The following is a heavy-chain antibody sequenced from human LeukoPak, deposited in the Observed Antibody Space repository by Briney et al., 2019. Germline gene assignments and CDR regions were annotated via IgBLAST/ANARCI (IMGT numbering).Heavy chain of an antibody. CDR3: AKDEAARRVLYFDY. V-gene: IGHV3-23*01. D-gene: IGHD6-6*01. J-gene: IGHJ4*02. Sequence: PGGSLRLSCAASGFTLSSYAMSWVRQAPGKGLEWVSAISGSGGSTYYADSVKGRFTISRDNSKNTLYLQMNSLRAEDTAVYYCAKDEAARRVLYFDYWGQGTLVTVSS. CDR2: ISGSGGST. CDR1: GFTLSSYA.